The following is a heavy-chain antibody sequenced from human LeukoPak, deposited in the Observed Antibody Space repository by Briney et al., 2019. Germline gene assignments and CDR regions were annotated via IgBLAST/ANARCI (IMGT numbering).Heavy chain of an antibody. V-gene: IGHV3-23*01. J-gene: IGHJ6*03. D-gene: IGHD2-2*01. CDR3: AKDRGSTPYYYYYMDV. CDR2: ISGSGGST. CDR1: GFTFSSYA. Sequence: GGSLRLSCAASGFTFSSYAMSWVRQAPGKGLEWVSAISGSGGSTYYADSVKGRFTISRDNSKNTLYLQMNSLRAEDTAVYYCAKDRGSTPYYYYYMDVWGKGTTVTVSS.